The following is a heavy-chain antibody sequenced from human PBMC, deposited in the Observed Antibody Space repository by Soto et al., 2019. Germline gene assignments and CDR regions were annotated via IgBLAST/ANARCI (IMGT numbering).Heavy chain of an antibody. D-gene: IGHD3-22*01. CDR1: GFTFSHYG. CDR3: ARDYDSSGYYW. J-gene: IGHJ4*02. Sequence: QVQLVESGGGVVQPGRSLRLSCAASGFTFSHYGMHWVRQAPGKGLEWVAVIWNDGSNKFYADSVKGRFTISRDNSKNTLYLEMNSLRAEDTALYYCARDYDSSGYYWWGQGTPVTVSS. CDR2: IWNDGSNK. V-gene: IGHV3-33*01.